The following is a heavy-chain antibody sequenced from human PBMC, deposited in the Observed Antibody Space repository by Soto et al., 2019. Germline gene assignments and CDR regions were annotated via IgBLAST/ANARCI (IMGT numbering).Heavy chain of an antibody. D-gene: IGHD6-13*01. Sequence: SETLSLTCTVSGGSISSYYWSWIRQPPGKGLEWIGYIYYSGSTNYNPPLKSRVTISVDTSKNQFSLKLSSVTAADTAVYYCARGPMLAAAGYYYYYMDVWGKGTTVTVSS. CDR2: IYYSGST. CDR1: GGSISSYY. CDR3: ARGPMLAAAGYYYYYMDV. J-gene: IGHJ6*03. V-gene: IGHV4-59*08.